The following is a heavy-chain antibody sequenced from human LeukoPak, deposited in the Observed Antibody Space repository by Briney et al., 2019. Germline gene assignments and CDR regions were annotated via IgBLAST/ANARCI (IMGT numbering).Heavy chain of an antibody. D-gene: IGHD3-22*01. CDR1: GGSISSYY. Sequence: PSETLSLTCTVSGGSISSYYWSWIRQPPGKGLEWIGYIYYSGSTNYNPSLKSRVTISVDTSKNQFSLKLSSVTAADTAVYYCALDDSSGYDAFDIWGQGTMVTVSS. CDR2: IYYSGST. CDR3: ALDDSSGYDAFDI. J-gene: IGHJ3*02. V-gene: IGHV4-59*01.